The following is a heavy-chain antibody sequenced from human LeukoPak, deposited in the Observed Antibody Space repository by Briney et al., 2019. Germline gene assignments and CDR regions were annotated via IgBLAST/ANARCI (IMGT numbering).Heavy chain of an antibody. Sequence: GGSLRLSCAASGFTFSSYWMSWVRQAPGKGLEWVANIKQDGSEKYYVDSVKGRFTISRDNAKNSLYLQMNSLRAEDTAVYYCARGGDSNYHYYYYYMDVWGKGTTVTVSS. CDR2: IKQDGSEK. D-gene: IGHD4-11*01. V-gene: IGHV3-7*01. CDR3: ARGGDSNYHYYYYYMDV. CDR1: GFTFSSYW. J-gene: IGHJ6*03.